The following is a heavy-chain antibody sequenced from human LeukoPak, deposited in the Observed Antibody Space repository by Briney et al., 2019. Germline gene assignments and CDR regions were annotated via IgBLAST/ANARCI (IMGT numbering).Heavy chain of an antibody. D-gene: IGHD3-22*01. CDR3: ARGSISDSSGYYYVVSWYFDL. Sequence: SETLSLTCTVSGGSVSNYYWSWIRQSPGKGLEWIGYIYYTETSYNPSLKSRVTISADTSKNQFSLKLSSVTAADTAVYYCARGSISDSSGYYYVVSWYFDLWGRGTLVTVSS. J-gene: IGHJ2*01. V-gene: IGHV4-59*02. CDR2: IYYTET. CDR1: GGSVSNYY.